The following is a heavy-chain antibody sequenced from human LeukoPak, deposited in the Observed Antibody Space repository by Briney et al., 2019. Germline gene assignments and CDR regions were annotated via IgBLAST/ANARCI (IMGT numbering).Heavy chain of an antibody. D-gene: IGHD1-26*01. Sequence: TGGSLRLSCAASGFTFSSYAMSWVRQAPGKGLEWVSTISGSGDATYYADSVKGRFTISRDNSKNTLYLQMNSLRAEDTALYYCAKAHWYSGSYYEGYWGQGTLVTVSS. CDR2: ISGSGDAT. CDR3: AKAHWYSGSYYEGY. CDR1: GFTFSSYA. V-gene: IGHV3-23*01. J-gene: IGHJ4*02.